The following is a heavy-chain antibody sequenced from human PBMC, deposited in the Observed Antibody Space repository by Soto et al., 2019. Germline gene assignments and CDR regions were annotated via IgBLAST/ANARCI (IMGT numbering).Heavy chain of an antibody. Sequence: EALRLSCAASGFTFSSYSMNWVRQAPGKGLEWVSYISSSSSTIYYADSVKGRFTISRDNAKNSLYLQMNSLRDEDTAVYYCARDKDYYDSSGYPYWGQGTLVTVSS. CDR2: ISSSSSTI. CDR1: GFTFSSYS. J-gene: IGHJ4*02. CDR3: ARDKDYYDSSGYPY. D-gene: IGHD3-22*01. V-gene: IGHV3-48*02.